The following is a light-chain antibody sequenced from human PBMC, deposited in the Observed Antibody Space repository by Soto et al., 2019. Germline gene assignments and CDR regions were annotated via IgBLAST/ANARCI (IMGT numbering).Light chain of an antibody. CDR1: QSVSSSY. CDR2: GAS. Sequence: EIVLTQSPGTLSLSPGERATLSCRASQSVSSSYLAWYQQKPGQAPRLLIYGASSRATGIPDRFSGSESGTDFTLTISRLEPEDSAVYYCQQYASSPRTFGQGTKVDIK. V-gene: IGKV3-20*01. J-gene: IGKJ1*01. CDR3: QQYASSPRT.